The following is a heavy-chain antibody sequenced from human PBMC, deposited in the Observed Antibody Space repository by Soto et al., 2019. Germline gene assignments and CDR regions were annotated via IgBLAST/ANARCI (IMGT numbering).Heavy chain of an antibody. V-gene: IGHV1-8*01. J-gene: IGHJ5*02. CDR1: GYTFTSYD. D-gene: IGHD6-19*01. CDR3: ARSGWPTEPNWFDP. Sequence: QVQLVQSGAEVEKPGASVKVSCKASGYTFTSYDINWVRQATGQGLEWMGWMNPNSGNTGYAQKFQGRVTMTRNTSISTAYMELSSLRSEDTAVYYCARSGWPTEPNWFDPWGQGTLVTVSS. CDR2: MNPNSGNT.